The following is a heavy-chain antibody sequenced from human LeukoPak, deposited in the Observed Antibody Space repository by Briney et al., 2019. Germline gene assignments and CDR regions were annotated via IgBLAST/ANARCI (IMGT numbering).Heavy chain of an antibody. V-gene: IGHV3-43*02. D-gene: IGHD6-19*01. J-gene: IGHJ4*02. CDR3: AKGQGAVAGHSYYFDY. CDR2: ISGDGGST. Sequence: GGSLRLSCAASGFIFDDYAMHWVRQAPGKGLEWVSLISGDGGSTYYADSVKGRFTISRDNSKNSLYLQMNSLRTEDTALYYCAKGQGAVAGHSYYFDYWGQGTLVTVSS. CDR1: GFIFDDYA.